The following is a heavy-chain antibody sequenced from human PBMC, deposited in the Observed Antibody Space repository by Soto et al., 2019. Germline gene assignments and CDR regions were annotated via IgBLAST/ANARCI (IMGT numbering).Heavy chain of an antibody. Sequence: PGGSLRLSCAVSGFTFSSYAMSWFRQAPGKGLEWVSVISGSGDSTYYADSVKGRFTISRDNSKNTLYLQMNSLRAEDTAVYYCAKRAYGSDFDYWGQGTLVTVSS. V-gene: IGHV3-23*01. CDR3: AKRAYGSDFDY. J-gene: IGHJ4*02. D-gene: IGHD3-10*01. CDR1: GFTFSSYA. CDR2: ISGSGDST.